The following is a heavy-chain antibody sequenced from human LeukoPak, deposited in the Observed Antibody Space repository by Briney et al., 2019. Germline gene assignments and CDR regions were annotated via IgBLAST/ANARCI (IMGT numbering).Heavy chain of an antibody. CDR1: GYTFTGFY. J-gene: IGHJ4*02. V-gene: IGHV1-2*02. D-gene: IGHD6-13*01. CDR3: ARGRIAAAGAIDY. CDR2: INPRNGGS. Sequence: ASVKVSCKASGYTFTGFYIHWLRQAPGQGLEWMAWINPRNGGSHSAQKFQGRLTLTRDTSISTAYMEMRKLTSDDTAFYYCARGRIAAAGAIDYWGQGARVTVSS.